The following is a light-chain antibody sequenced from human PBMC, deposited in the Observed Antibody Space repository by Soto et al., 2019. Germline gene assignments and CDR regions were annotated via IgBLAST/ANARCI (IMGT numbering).Light chain of an antibody. V-gene: IGKV1-5*01. Sequence: DIQITQSPSTLSASVGDRVTITCRASQSIGRWLAWYQQKPGKAPKVLIYDASTLKSGVPSRFSGSGSGTDFTLTISSPQPDDFAIYYCQQYNSYWTLGQGTKVDIK. CDR1: QSIGRW. J-gene: IGKJ1*01. CDR3: QQYNSYWT. CDR2: DAS.